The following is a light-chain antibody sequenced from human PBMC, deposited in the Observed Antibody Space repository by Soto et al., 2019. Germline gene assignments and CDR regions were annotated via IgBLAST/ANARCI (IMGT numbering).Light chain of an antibody. CDR1: QSISSN. CDR2: VAS. J-gene: IGKJ1*01. V-gene: IGKV3-20*01. Sequence: DIVLTQSPGTLSVSPGERATLSCRASQSISSNLAWYQQKHGQAPSLLISVASSRATGIPDRFSGSGSGTDLSITISRLEPEDVEVYDCQQYSSSSRTFGQGTKVDIK. CDR3: QQYSSSSRT.